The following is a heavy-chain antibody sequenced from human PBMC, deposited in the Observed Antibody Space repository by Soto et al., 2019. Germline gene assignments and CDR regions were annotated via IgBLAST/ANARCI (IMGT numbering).Heavy chain of an antibody. CDR2: IIPILGIA. D-gene: IGHD3-22*01. Sequence: SVKVSCKASGGTFSSYTISWVRQAPGQGLEWMGRIIPILGIANYAQKFQGRVTITADKSTSTAYMELSSLRSEDTAVYYCARAISSGYYFYFDYWGQGTLVTVSS. V-gene: IGHV1-69*02. J-gene: IGHJ4*02. CDR1: GGTFSSYT. CDR3: ARAISSGYYFYFDY.